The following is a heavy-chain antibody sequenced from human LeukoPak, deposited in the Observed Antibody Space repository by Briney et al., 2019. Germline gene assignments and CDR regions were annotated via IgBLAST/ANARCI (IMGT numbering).Heavy chain of an antibody. CDR3: AKDPRGSYTNWFDP. V-gene: IGHV3-7*03. D-gene: IGHD1-26*01. CDR1: GFTFNNYW. J-gene: IGHJ5*02. Sequence: GGSLRLSCEASGFTFNNYWMSWFRQAPGKGLEWVANIKQDESEKNYVDSVKGRFTISRDNSKNTLYLQMNSLRAEDTAVYYCAKDPRGSYTNWFDPWGQGTLVTVSS. CDR2: IKQDESEK.